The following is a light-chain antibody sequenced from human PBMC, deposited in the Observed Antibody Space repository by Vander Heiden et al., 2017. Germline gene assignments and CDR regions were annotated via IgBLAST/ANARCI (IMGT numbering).Light chain of an antibody. CDR3: QQYGSSPIT. Sequence: IVLTQSAGTLSLSPGERATLSCRASQSVSSSYLAWYQHKPGQAPRLLIYGASSRATGILDRFSGSGSVTDFTLTIRRLEPQDFAVYYCQQYGSSPITFGGGTKVEIK. V-gene: IGKV3-20*01. CDR2: GAS. CDR1: QSVSSSY. J-gene: IGKJ4*01.